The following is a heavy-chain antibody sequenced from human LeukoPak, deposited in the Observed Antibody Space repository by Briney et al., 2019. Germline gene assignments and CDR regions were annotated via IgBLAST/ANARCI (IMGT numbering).Heavy chain of an antibody. Sequence: PGGSLRLSFAASGFTFRAYSMNWVPQAPGKGPEGVSHISSSSSTIYYADSVKGRFTISRDNAKKSLYLQMNSLRDEDTAVYYCVRGDGWFGELLNFDNWGQGTLVTVSS. CDR1: GFTFRAYS. CDR2: ISSSSSTI. CDR3: VRGDGWFGELLNFDN. V-gene: IGHV3-48*02. D-gene: IGHD3-10*01. J-gene: IGHJ4*02.